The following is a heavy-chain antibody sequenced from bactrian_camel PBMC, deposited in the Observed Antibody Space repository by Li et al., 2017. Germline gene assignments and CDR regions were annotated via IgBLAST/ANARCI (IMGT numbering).Heavy chain of an antibody. V-gene: IGHV3S9*01. Sequence: QVQLVESGGGSVQAGGSLRLSCTASGYASVGVYNTHCMGWFRQVPGKGREGVVNIDSDGRADYAESVKGRFTISQDTASNTVYLQMNGPKVEDSAMYYCAADDAGSNDSDYCSRILLLNYHYDYTGQGTQVTVS. CDR1: GYASVGVYNTHC. CDR2: IDSDGRA. CDR3: AADDAGSNDSDYCSRILLLNYHYDY. J-gene: IGHJ4*01. D-gene: IGHD4*01.